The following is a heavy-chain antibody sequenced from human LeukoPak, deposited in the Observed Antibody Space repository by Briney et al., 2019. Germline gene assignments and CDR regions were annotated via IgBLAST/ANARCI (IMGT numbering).Heavy chain of an antibody. CDR1: GFTFSSYG. CDR3: AKGQRSGSYTEGVYYFDY. J-gene: IGHJ4*02. V-gene: IGHV3-30*02. D-gene: IGHD1-26*01. Sequence: GGSLRLSCAASGFTFSSYGMHWVRQAPGKGLEWVAFIRYDGSNKYYADSVKGRFTVSRDNSKNTLYLQMNSLRAEDTAVYYCAKGQRSGSYTEGVYYFDYWGQGTLVTVSS. CDR2: IRYDGSNK.